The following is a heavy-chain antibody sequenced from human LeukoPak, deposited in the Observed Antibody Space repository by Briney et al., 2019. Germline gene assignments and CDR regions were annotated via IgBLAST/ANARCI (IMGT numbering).Heavy chain of an antibody. CDR3: ARDRDGSSWLNGGWFDP. CDR2: IYYSGST. D-gene: IGHD6-13*01. CDR1: GGSISSSSYY. Sequence: PSETLSLTCTVSGGSISSSSYYWGWLRQPPGKGLEWIGGIYYSGSTYYNPSLKSRVTISVDTSKNQFSLKVSSVTAADTAVYYCARDRDGSSWLNGGWFDPWGQGTLVTVSS. J-gene: IGHJ5*02. V-gene: IGHV4-39*07.